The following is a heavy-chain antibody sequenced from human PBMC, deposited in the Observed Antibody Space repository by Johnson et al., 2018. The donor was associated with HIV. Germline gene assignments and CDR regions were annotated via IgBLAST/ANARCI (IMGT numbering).Heavy chain of an antibody. Sequence: QVQLVESGGGLIQPGGSLRLSCAASGFTFSSYAMHWVRQAPGKGLEWVAVISYDGSNKYYADSVKARFTISRDNSKNTLYLQMNSLRAEDTAVYYCAKVQGSYAPPLDAFDIWGQGTMVTVSS. J-gene: IGHJ3*02. CDR2: ISYDGSNK. V-gene: IGHV3-30*04. D-gene: IGHD1-26*01. CDR3: AKVQGSYAPPLDAFDI. CDR1: GFTFSSYA.